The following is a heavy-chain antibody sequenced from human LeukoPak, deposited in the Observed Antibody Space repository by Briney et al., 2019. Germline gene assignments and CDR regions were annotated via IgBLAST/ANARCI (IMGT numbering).Heavy chain of an antibody. CDR1: GFTLSSCA. J-gene: IGHJ4*02. CDR3: ANSLAYCTSTSCVYFDY. CDR2: ISGSGGST. D-gene: IGHD2-2*01. Sequence: GGSLRLSCAASGFTLSSCAMNWVRQAPGKGLEWVSAISGSGGSTYYADSVKGRFTISRDNSRNTLYLQMNSLRAEDTAVYYCANSLAYCTSTSCVYFDYWGQGTLVTVSS. V-gene: IGHV3-23*01.